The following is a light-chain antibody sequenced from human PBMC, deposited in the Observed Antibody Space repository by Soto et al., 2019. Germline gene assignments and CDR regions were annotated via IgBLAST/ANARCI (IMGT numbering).Light chain of an antibody. CDR1: QSVLYSSNNKNY. CDR3: QQYESTPPT. CDR2: WAS. Sequence: DIVMTQSPDSLAVSLGERATINCKSSQSVLYSSNNKNYLAWYQQRPGQPPKLLIYWASTRESGVPDRISGSGSGTDFHLTITSRQAEDVAVYYCQQYESTPPTFGPGTKLEIK. V-gene: IGKV4-1*01. J-gene: IGKJ2*01.